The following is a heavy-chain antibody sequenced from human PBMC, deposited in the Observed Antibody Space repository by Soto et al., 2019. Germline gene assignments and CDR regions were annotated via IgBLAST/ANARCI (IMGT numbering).Heavy chain of an antibody. V-gene: IGHV4-39*01. J-gene: IGHJ4*02. Sequence: SETLSLTCTVSGGSISSSIYYWGWIRQPPGKGLEWIGSIYYSGSTYYNPSLKSRVTISVDTSKNQFSLKLSSVAAADTAVYYCARRVREYSGSYYDYWGQGTLVTAPQ. CDR1: GGSISSSIYY. D-gene: IGHD1-26*01. CDR3: ARRVREYSGSYYDY. CDR2: IYYSGST.